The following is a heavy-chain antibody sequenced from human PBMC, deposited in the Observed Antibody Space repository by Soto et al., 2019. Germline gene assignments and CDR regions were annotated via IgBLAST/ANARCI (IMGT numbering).Heavy chain of an antibody. CDR2: IYSDGNT. CDR3: ARDGNPIFSSGMDV. J-gene: IGHJ6*02. Sequence: GGSLRLSCAASGFTVSNNYMNWVRQAPGKGLEWVSVIYSDGNTYYADSVKGRFTISRDNSKNTLYLQVNSLKTEDTAVYYCARDGNPIFSSGMDVWGQGTTVTVSS. CDR1: GFTVSNNY. D-gene: IGHD6-6*01. V-gene: IGHV3-53*01.